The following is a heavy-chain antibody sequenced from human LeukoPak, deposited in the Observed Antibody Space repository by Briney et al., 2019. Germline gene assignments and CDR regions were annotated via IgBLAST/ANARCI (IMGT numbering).Heavy chain of an antibody. V-gene: IGHV3-7*03. CDR1: GFTFSSSW. J-gene: IGHJ4*02. D-gene: IGHD6-6*01. CDR2: IKQAGSET. CDR3: ARAHSTSSSVYDF. Sequence: GGSLRLSCVASGFTFSSSWMSWVRQAPGKGLEWVANIKQAGSETCYVDSVKGRFTISRDDAKNSPYLQMNSLRAEDTAVYFCARAHSTSSSVYDFWGQGTRVTVSP.